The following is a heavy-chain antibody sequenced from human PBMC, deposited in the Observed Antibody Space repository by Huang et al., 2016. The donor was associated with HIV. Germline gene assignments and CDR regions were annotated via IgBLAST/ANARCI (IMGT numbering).Heavy chain of an antibody. CDR3: ARAGGFEI. CDR2: ITIDGRTT. D-gene: IGHD2-15*01. J-gene: IGHJ3*02. CDR1: GFKLSNYW. V-gene: IGHV3-74*01. Sequence: EEHLVESGGGLGQPGGSLRLSCDASGFKLSNYWMQWVRQAPGKGVMWVSRITIDGRTTDYADSVKGRFTISRDNAKNTLYLQMSSLTAEDTAIYYCARAGGFEIWGQGTVVTVSS.